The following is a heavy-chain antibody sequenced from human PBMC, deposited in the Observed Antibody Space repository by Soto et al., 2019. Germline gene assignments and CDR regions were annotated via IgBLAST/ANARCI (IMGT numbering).Heavy chain of an antibody. D-gene: IGHD3-3*01. V-gene: IGHV4-30-4*01. CDR1: GGSISSGDYY. CDR2: IYYSGST. Sequence: SETLSHTCTVSGGSISSGDYYWSWIRQPPGKGLEWIGYIYYSGSTYYSPSLKSRVTISVDTSKNQFSLKLSSVTAADTAVYYCARAGQDYDFWSGYYPVYYYYYGMDVWGQGTTVT. J-gene: IGHJ6*02. CDR3: ARAGQDYDFWSGYYPVYYYYYGMDV.